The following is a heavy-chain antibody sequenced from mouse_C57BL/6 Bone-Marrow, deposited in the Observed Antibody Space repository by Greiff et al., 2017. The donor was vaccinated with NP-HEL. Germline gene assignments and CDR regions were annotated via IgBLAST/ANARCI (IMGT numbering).Heavy chain of an antibody. CDR1: GFNIKDDY. V-gene: IGHV14-4*01. CDR2: IDPENGDT. Sequence: VQLQPSGAELVRPGASVKLSCTASGFNIKDDYMHWVKQRPEQGLEWIGWIDPENGDTEYASKFQGKATITADTSSNTAYLQLSSLTSEDTAVYYCTFITTVAFDYWGQGTTLTVSS. J-gene: IGHJ2*01. D-gene: IGHD1-1*01. CDR3: TFITTVAFDY.